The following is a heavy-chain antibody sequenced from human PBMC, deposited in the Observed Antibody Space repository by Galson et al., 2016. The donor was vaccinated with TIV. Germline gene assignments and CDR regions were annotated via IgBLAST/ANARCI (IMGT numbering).Heavy chain of an antibody. CDR2: TYYRSKWYN. V-gene: IGHV6-1*01. D-gene: IGHD3-3*01. CDR3: ARGAPSVFGVIMTLDY. Sequence: CAISGDSVSSNSAAWNWIRQSPSRGLEWLGRTYYRSKWYNDYALSVKSRITINPDTSKNQVSLQLTSVTPEDAAVYYCARGAPSVFGVIMTLDYWGQGTTVTVSS. CDR1: GDSVSSNSAA. J-gene: IGHJ6*02.